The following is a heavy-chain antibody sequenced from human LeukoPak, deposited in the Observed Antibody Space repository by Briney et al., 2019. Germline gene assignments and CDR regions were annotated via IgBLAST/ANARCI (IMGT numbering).Heavy chain of an antibody. D-gene: IGHD3-3*01. CDR3: AKRPYYDFWSGYLLDY. J-gene: IGHJ4*02. Sequence: PGGSLRLSCAASGFTFSSYAMSWVRQAPGKGLEWVSAISGSGGSTYYADSVKGRFTISRDNSKNTLYLQMNSLRAEDTAVYYCAKRPYYDFWSGYLLDYWGQGTLVTVSS. CDR1: GFTFSSYA. V-gene: IGHV3-23*01. CDR2: ISGSGGST.